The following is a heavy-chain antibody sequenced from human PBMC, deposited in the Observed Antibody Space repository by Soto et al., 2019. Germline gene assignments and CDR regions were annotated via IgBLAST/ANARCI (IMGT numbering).Heavy chain of an antibody. CDR3: ARSQVGRPLDV. CDR2: INPSGGST. Sequence: ASVKVSCKASRYTFTNFYIHWLRQAPGQGLEGMGIINPSGGSTTYPQKFQGRVTMTRHTSTSTVHMELITLRSEDTAVYYCARSQVGRPLDVWGPGTTVTSP. V-gene: IGHV1-46*01. J-gene: IGHJ6*02. CDR1: RYTFTNFY. D-gene: IGHD1-26*01.